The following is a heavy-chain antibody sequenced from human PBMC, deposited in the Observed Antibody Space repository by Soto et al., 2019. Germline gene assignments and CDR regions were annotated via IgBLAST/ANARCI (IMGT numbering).Heavy chain of an antibody. V-gene: IGHV1-8*01. J-gene: IGHJ4*02. CDR2: MNPESRNT. Sequence: QVQLVQSGAEVKEPGASVRVSCKASGYTFTSYDINWVRQATGQGLEWMGWMNPESRNTGYAQKFQGRVTMTRYTSISTAYMELTSLRSDDTAVYYCARFVRHQLPTIDFWGQGTLVPVSS. CDR3: ARFVRHQLPTIDF. CDR1: GYTFTSYD. D-gene: IGHD2-2*01.